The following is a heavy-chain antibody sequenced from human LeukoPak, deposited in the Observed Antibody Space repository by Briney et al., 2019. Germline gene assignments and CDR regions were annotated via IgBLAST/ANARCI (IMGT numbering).Heavy chain of an antibody. Sequence: SQTLSLTCTVSGGSISSGSYYWSWIRQPAGKGLEWIGRIYTSGSTNYNPSLKSRVTISVDTSKNQFSLKLSSVTAADTAVYYCARDSIDCSSTSCLDYWGQGTLVTVSS. CDR1: GGSISSGSYY. V-gene: IGHV4-61*02. J-gene: IGHJ4*02. D-gene: IGHD2-2*01. CDR2: IYTSGST. CDR3: ARDSIDCSSTSCLDY.